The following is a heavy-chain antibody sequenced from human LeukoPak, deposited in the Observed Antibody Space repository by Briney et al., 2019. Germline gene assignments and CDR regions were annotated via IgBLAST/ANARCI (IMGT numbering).Heavy chain of an antibody. V-gene: IGHV3-23*01. J-gene: IGHJ4*02. CDR2: ISGSGGST. CDR1: GFTFSSYA. Sequence: GGSLRLSCAASGFTFSSYAMSWVRQAPGKGLEWVSAISGSGGSTYYADSVKGRFTISRDNSKNTLYLQMNSLRAEDTAVYYCAKDLYSSGWYRDYFVYWGQGTLVTVSS. D-gene: IGHD6-19*01. CDR3: AKDLYSSGWYRDYFVY.